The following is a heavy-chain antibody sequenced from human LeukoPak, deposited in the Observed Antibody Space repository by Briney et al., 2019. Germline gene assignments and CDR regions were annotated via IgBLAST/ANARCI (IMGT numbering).Heavy chain of an antibody. J-gene: IGHJ4*02. CDR3: ARFWSGYSPCFDY. Sequence: PSETLSLTCTVSGVSISSSSYYWGWIRQPSGKGLEWIGSIYYSGSTYYNPSLKSRVTISVDTSKNQFSLKLSSVTAADTAVYYCARFWSGYSPCFDYWGQGTLVTVSS. CDR1: GVSISSSSYY. V-gene: IGHV4-39*07. CDR2: IYYSGST. D-gene: IGHD3-3*01.